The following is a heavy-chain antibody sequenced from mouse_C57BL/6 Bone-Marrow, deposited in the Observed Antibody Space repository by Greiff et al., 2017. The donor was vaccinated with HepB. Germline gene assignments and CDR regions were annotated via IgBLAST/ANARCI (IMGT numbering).Heavy chain of an antibody. CDR2: IDPSDSYT. Sequence: VQLQQPGAELVMPGASVKLSCKASGYTFTSYWMHWVKQRPGQGLEWIGEIDPSDSYTNYNQKFKGKSTLTVDKSSSTAYMQLSSLTSEDSAVYYCARGNYYGSSPVLDVWGTGTTVTVSS. CDR3: ARGNYYGSSPVLDV. D-gene: IGHD1-1*01. V-gene: IGHV1-69*01. J-gene: IGHJ1*03. CDR1: GYTFTSYW.